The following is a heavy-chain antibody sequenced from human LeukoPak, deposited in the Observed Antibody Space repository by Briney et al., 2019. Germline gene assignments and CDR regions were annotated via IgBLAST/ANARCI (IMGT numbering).Heavy chain of an antibody. CDR2: ISGSGGST. V-gene: IGHV3-23*01. Sequence: QPGGSLRLSCAASGFTFRTYAMSSGRQAPGKGLEWVSAISGSGGSTYYADSVKGRFTISRDNSKNTLYLQMNSLRAEDTAVYYCARHPTRSYFAYWGQGTLVTVSS. CDR3: ARHPTRSYFAY. J-gene: IGHJ4*02. CDR1: GFTFRTYA.